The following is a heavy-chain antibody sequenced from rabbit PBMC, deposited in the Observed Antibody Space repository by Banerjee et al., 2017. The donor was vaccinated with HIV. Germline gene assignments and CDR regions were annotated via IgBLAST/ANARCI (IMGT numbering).Heavy chain of an antibody. Sequence: QSLEESGGDLVKPGASLTLTCTASGFSFSSGYDMCWVRQAPGKGLEWIACIDVGSSDNTYYASWAKGRFTISKTSSTTVTLQMTSLTAADTATYFCARVNATSSGVYYYYGMDLWGPGTLVTIS. J-gene: IGHJ6*01. V-gene: IGHV1S40*01. CDR1: GFSFSSGYD. CDR2: IDVGSSDNT. CDR3: ARVNATSSGVYYYYGMDL. D-gene: IGHD1-1*01.